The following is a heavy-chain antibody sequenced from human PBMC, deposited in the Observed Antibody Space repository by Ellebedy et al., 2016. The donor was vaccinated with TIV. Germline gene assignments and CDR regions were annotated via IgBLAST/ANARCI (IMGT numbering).Heavy chain of an antibody. J-gene: IGHJ6*02. V-gene: IGHV3-7*03. CDR3: AKDLGDGYNLNYYGMDV. Sequence: GESLKISXAASGFTFSSYWMRWVRQAPGKGLEWVANIKQDGSEKYYVDSVKGRFTISRDNAKNSLYLQMNSLRAEDTAVYYCAKDLGDGYNLNYYGMDVWGQGTTVTVSS. D-gene: IGHD5-24*01. CDR1: GFTFSSYW. CDR2: IKQDGSEK.